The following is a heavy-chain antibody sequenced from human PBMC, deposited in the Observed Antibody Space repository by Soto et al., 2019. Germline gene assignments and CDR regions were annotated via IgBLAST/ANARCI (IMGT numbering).Heavy chain of an antibody. Sequence: QVQLLESGGGVVQPGRSLRLSCAASGFTFSSYGMHWVRQAPGKGLEWVAVISYDGSNKYYADFVKGRFTISRDNSKKTVYLQISSMRLEDTAVYYCAKEGLGATDYWGQGTLVNVSS. CDR2: ISYDGSNK. CDR1: GFTFSSYG. V-gene: IGHV3-30*18. D-gene: IGHD1-26*01. CDR3: AKEGLGATDY. J-gene: IGHJ4*02.